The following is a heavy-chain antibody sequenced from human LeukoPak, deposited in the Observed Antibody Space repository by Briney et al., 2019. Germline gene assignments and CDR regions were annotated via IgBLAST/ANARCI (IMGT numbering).Heavy chain of an antibody. CDR3: AKGGRVFRYFDWLLD. D-gene: IGHD3-9*01. J-gene: IGHJ1*01. CDR2: ISYGGSHK. Sequence: SRGSLRLSCAASGFTFSNYGMHWVRQAPGKGLVWVAVISYGGSHKYYADSVQGRFTISRDNSKNTLYLQMNSLGAEDTAVYYCAKGGRVFRYFDWLLDWGQGTLVTVSS. CDR1: GFTFSNYG. V-gene: IGHV3-30*18.